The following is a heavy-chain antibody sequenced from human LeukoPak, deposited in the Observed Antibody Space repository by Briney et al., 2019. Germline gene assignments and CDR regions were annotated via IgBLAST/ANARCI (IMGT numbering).Heavy chain of an antibody. D-gene: IGHD3-22*01. CDR3: VRNFDSYNAFDI. Sequence: PSETLSLTCAVYGGSFSGYYWSWIRQPPGKGLEWIGEINHSGTTNYNPSLKSRVTISVDTSKNQFSLKLSSVTAADTAVYYCVRNFDSYNAFDIWGQGTMVTVSS. CDR1: GGSFSGYY. J-gene: IGHJ3*02. V-gene: IGHV4-34*01. CDR2: INHSGTT.